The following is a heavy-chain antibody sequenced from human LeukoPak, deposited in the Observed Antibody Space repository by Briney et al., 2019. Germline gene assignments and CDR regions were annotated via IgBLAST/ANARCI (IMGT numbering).Heavy chain of an antibody. Sequence: SETLSLTCSVSGGSITNNYWSWIRQPPGKGLEWIGYIYASGSTDYNPSLQSRVTIAVDTSKNQFSLKLSSVTAADTAVYYCARGQAHYDYVWESYRSYGMDVWGQGTTVTVSS. D-gene: IGHD3-16*02. CDR3: ARGQAHYDYVWESYRSYGMDV. CDR2: IYASGST. CDR1: GGSITNNY. J-gene: IGHJ6*02. V-gene: IGHV4-4*09.